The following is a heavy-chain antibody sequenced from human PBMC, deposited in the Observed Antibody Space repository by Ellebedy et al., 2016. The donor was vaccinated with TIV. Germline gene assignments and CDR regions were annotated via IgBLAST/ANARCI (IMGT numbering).Heavy chain of an antibody. CDR2: VSGSGDTT. CDR1: GYIFNFFA. J-gene: IGHJ4*02. Sequence: GESLKISCAAAGYIFNFFAMTWVRQAPGKALEWVSAVSGSGDTTYYADSVKGRFTISRDNSKNTLYLQMNSLRAEDTAVYYCAKSPSRKPGLVDSWGQGTLVTVSS. D-gene: IGHD1-14*01. CDR3: AKSPSRKPGLVDS. V-gene: IGHV3-23*01.